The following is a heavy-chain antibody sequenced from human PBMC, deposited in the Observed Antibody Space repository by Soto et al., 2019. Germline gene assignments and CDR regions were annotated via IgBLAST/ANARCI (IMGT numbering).Heavy chain of an antibody. D-gene: IGHD3-10*01. V-gene: IGHV4-31*03. CDR2: VYYSGST. J-gene: IGHJ5*02. CDR1: GGSISSGGYY. CDR3: ARDASLPAAVVGDLLFDP. Sequence: SETLSLTCTVSGGSISSGGYYWSWIRQHPGKGLEWIGYVYYSGSTYYNPSLKSRVTISVDTSKNQFSLKLSSVTAADAAVYYCARDASLPAAVVGDLLFDPWGQGALVTVSS.